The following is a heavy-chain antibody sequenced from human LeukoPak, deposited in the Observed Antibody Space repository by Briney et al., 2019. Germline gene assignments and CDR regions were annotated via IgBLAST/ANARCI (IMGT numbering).Heavy chain of an antibody. J-gene: IGHJ4*02. V-gene: IGHV4-34*01. CDR1: GGSFSGYY. CDR3: ARGPLSGIAVADY. Sequence: SETLSLTCAVYGGSFSGYYWSWIRQPPGKGLEWIGEINHSGSTNYNPSLKSRVTISVDTSKNQFSLKLSSVTAADTAVYYCARGPLSGIAVADYWGQGTLVTVSS. D-gene: IGHD6-19*01. CDR2: INHSGST.